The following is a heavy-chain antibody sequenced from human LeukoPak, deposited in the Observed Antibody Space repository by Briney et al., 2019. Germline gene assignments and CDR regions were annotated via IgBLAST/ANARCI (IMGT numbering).Heavy chain of an antibody. Sequence: SETLSLTCTVSGDSISSGDYYWSWIRQPPGTGLEWIGYIYYSGSTYYNPPLKSRVTISIDTSKNQFSLKLSSVTAADTAVYYCARERYGGSGSYELDYWGQGTLVTVSS. V-gene: IGHV4-30-4*08. J-gene: IGHJ4*02. CDR3: ARERYGGSGSYELDY. D-gene: IGHD3-10*01. CDR2: IYYSGST. CDR1: GDSISSGDYY.